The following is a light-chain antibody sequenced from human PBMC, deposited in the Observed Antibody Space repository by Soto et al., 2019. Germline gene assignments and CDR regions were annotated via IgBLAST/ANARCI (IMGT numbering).Light chain of an antibody. CDR3: SSYAGSNNLI. J-gene: IGLJ2*01. V-gene: IGLV2-8*01. CDR1: SNDIGGYNY. Sequence: QSVLTQPPSASGSPGQSVTISCTGTSNDIGGYNYVSWYQQYPGKAPKLLISEVNERPAGVPDRFSGSKSDNTASLTVSGLQTEDDADYYCSSYAGSNNLIFGGGTKLTVL. CDR2: EVN.